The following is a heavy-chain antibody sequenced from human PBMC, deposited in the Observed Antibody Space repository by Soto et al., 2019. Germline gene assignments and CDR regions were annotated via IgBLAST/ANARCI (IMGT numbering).Heavy chain of an antibody. CDR1: GYSFTSDW. CDR3: ARPPSCSCWSCYSFDY. V-gene: IGHV5-51*01. Sequence: VQSLKISCMGSGYSFTSDWIGWVRQMPRKDLAWFGIIYPGDSDTRDSPSFQGQVTIPAYKSIGTAYLQWTSLKPSDTASYYCARPPSCSCWSCYSFDYWGLGTLGT. CDR2: IYPGDSDT. D-gene: IGHD2-15*01. J-gene: IGHJ4*02.